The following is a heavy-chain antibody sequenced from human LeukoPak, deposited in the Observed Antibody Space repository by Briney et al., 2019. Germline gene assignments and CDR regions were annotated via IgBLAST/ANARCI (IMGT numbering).Heavy chain of an antibody. V-gene: IGHV3-21*01. CDR3: ARRGYYDSSGYDY. Sequence: GGSLRLSCAASGFTFSSYSMNWVRQAPGKGLEWVSSISSSSSYIYYADSVKGRFTISRDNAKNSLYLQMNSLRAEDTALYYCARRGYYDSSGYDYWGQGTLVTVSS. CDR1: GFTFSSYS. D-gene: IGHD3-22*01. CDR2: ISSSSSYI. J-gene: IGHJ4*02.